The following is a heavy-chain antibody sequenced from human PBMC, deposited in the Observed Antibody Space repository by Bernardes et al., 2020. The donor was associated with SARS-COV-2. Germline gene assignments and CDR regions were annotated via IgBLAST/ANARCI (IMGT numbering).Heavy chain of an antibody. CDR1: GGSVSGYY. D-gene: IGHD3-9*01. J-gene: IGHJ4*02. CDR3: ARSPSQLDILAYDY. V-gene: IGHV4-34*01. Sequence: TLSLTCAVYGGSVSGYYWTWIRRPPGQGLEWIGEMDYNGNTNYNPSLKSRVAFSVDTSQNQFSLKMTSVTVADTAVYFCARSPSQLDILAYDYWGQGVLVTVSA. CDR2: MDYNGNT.